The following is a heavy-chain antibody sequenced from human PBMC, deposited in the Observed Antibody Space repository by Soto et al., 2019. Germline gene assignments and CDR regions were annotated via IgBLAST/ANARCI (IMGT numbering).Heavy chain of an antibody. J-gene: IGHJ4*02. CDR2: IYYSGST. Sequence: SETLSLTCTVSGGSISSSSYYWGWIRQPPGKGLEWIGSIYYSGSTYYNPSLKSRVTISVDTSKNQFSLKLGSVTAADTAVYYCARYSSSWYFDYWGQGTLVTVSS. CDR1: GGSISSSSYY. V-gene: IGHV4-39*01. CDR3: ARYSSSWYFDY. D-gene: IGHD6-13*01.